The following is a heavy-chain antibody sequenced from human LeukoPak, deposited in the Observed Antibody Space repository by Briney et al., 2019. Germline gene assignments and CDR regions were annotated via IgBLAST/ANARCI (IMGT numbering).Heavy chain of an antibody. Sequence: GESLKISCKGSGYSFTSYWIGWVRQMPGKGLEWLGIVYPADSDTRYSPSFQGQVTISADKSISTAYLQWSSLKASDTAMYYCARLGAEYYDILTGYYGNDVFDIWGQGTMVTVSS. CDR2: VYPADSDT. J-gene: IGHJ3*02. CDR1: GYSFTSYW. V-gene: IGHV5-51*01. D-gene: IGHD3-9*01. CDR3: ARLGAEYYDILTGYYGNDVFDI.